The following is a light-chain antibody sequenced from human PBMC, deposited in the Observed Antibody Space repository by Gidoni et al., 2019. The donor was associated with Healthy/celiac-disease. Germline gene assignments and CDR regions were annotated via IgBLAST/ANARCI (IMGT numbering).Light chain of an antibody. V-gene: IGKV3-11*01. CDR2: EAS. CDR3: QQRSNWPWT. J-gene: IGKJ1*01. Sequence: EIVLTQSPATLSLSPGERATLSCRASQRVSSYLAWYQQKPGQAPSLLISEASNRATGIPARFSGSGSWTHFTLPISSLEPADFAVYYCQQRSNWPWTFGQGTKVEIK. CDR1: QRVSSY.